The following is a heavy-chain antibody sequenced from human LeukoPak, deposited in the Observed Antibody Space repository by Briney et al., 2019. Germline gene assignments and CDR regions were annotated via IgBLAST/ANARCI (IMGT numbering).Heavy chain of an antibody. J-gene: IGHJ4*02. CDR1: GFTFSSYR. V-gene: IGHV3-48*01. Sequence: GGSLILSCAASGFTFSSYRMNWVRQAPGKGLEWVSYISSSSSTIYYADSVKGRFTISRDNAKHSLYLQMNSLRAEDTAVYYCARGGDYDYVWGSYKDYWGQGTLVTVSS. D-gene: IGHD3-16*01. CDR2: ISSSSSTI. CDR3: ARGGDYDYVWGSYKDY.